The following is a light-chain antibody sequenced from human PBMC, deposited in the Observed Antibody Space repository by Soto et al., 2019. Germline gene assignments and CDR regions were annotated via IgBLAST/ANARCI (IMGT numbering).Light chain of an antibody. J-gene: IGKJ2*01. CDR3: MQGIQVPYT. CDR2: EVS. CDR1: QSLLYRDGKTC. V-gene: IGKV2D-29*01. Sequence: DVMVTQTPLSLSVTPGQSASISCKSSQSLLYRDGKTCLYWYLQKPGQPPQLLIYEVSNRFSGVPERFIGSGSGTDFTLEISRVETEDVGLYYCMQGIQVPYTFGQGTKLEIK.